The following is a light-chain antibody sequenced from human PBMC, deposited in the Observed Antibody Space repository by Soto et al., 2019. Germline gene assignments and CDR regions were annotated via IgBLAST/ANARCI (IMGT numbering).Light chain of an antibody. Sequence: DIQMTQSPSSVSASVGDRVTITCRASQVISSWLAWYQQKAGKAPKLLIYGASNLQRGVPSRFSGSGSGTDFTLTISSLQPEDFATYYCQQANTFPLTFGGGTKVEIK. V-gene: IGKV1-12*01. CDR1: QVISSW. CDR2: GAS. CDR3: QQANTFPLT. J-gene: IGKJ4*01.